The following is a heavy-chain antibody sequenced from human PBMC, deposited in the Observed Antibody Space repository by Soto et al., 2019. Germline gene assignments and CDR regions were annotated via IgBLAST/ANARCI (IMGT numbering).Heavy chain of an antibody. CDR1: GFSFGDHY. J-gene: IGHJ4*02. D-gene: IGHD2-21*02. CDR3: AREVVAPDFYYLAF. Sequence: PGGSLRLSCAASGFSFGDHYMHWVRQTPGKGLVWVSRISNNGRSTFYADSVKCRFTISRDDAKKMVFLQMSSLRAEDTAVYFCAREVVAPDFYYLAFWGRGTLVTVSS. V-gene: IGHV3-74*01. CDR2: ISNNGRST.